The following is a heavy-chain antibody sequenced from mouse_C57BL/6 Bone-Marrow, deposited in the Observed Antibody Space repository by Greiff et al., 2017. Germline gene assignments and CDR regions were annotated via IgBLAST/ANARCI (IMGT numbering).Heavy chain of an antibody. CDR2: IYPGSGST. CDR1: GYTFTSYW. J-gene: IGHJ2*01. Sequence: QVQLQQPGAELVKPGASVKMSCKASGYTFTSYWITWGKQRPGQGLEWIGDIYPGSGSTNYTEKFKSKATLTVVTSSSTAYMQLSSLTSDDSAVYDCESSTTVGVPFDYWGQGTTLTVSS. V-gene: IGHV1-55*01. D-gene: IGHD1-1*01. CDR3: ESSTTVGVPFDY.